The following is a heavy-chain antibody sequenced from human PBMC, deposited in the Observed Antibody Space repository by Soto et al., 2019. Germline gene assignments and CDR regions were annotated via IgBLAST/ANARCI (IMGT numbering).Heavy chain of an antibody. V-gene: IGHV4-31*03. CDR1: GGSISSGGYY. CDR2: IYYSGST. CDR3: ARGRSDYYDSSGYYLYYFDY. D-gene: IGHD3-22*01. Sequence: SETLSLTCTVSGGSISSGGYYWSWIRQHPGKGLEWIGYIYYSGSTYYNPSLKSRVTISVDTSKNQFSLKLSAVTAADTAVYYCARGRSDYYDSSGYYLYYFDYWGQGTLVTVSS. J-gene: IGHJ4*02.